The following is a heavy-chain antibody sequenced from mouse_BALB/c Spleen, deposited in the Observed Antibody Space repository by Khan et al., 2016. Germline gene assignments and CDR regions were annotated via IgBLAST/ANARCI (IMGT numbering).Heavy chain of an antibody. CDR3: ARSPYDYDVGFAY. J-gene: IGHJ3*01. CDR1: GFNIKDTY. D-gene: IGHD2-4*01. CDR2: IDPANGNT. V-gene: IGHV14-3*02. Sequence: VQLQQSGAELVKPGASVKLSCTASGFNIKDTYMHWVKQRPEQGLEWIGRIDPANGNTKYDPKFQGKATITADTSSNTAYLQLSSRTSEDTAVYYCARSPYDYDVGFAYWGQGTLVTVSA.